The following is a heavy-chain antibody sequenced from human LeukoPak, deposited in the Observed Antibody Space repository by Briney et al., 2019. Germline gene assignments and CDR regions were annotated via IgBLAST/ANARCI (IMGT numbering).Heavy chain of an antibody. Sequence: SETLSLTCAVSGGSISSGGYSWSWIRQPPGKGLEWIGYIYHSGSTYYNPSLKSRVTISVDRSKNQFSLKLSSVTAADTAVYYCARDRDIGWELPTDWYFDLWGRGTLVTVSS. J-gene: IGHJ2*01. CDR3: ARDRDIGWELPTDWYFDL. D-gene: IGHD1-26*01. CDR2: IYHSGST. V-gene: IGHV4-30-2*01. CDR1: GGSISSGGYS.